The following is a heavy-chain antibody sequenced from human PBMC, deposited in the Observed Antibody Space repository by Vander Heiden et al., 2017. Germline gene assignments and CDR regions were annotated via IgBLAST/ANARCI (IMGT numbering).Heavy chain of an antibody. J-gene: IGHJ5*02. D-gene: IGHD2-21*02. Sequence: EVQLLESGGGLVQPGGSLRLSCAASGFTFSSYAMSWVRQAPGKGLEWLSAISGSGGSTYYADSVKGRFTISRDNSKNTLYLQMNSLRAEDTAVYYCAKPSGCGDCFNWFDPWGQGTLVTVSS. CDR3: AKPSGCGDCFNWFDP. V-gene: IGHV3-23*01. CDR2: ISGSGGST. CDR1: GFTFSSYA.